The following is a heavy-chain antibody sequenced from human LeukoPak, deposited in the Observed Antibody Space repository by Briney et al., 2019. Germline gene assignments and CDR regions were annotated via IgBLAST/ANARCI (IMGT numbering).Heavy chain of an antibody. CDR1: GFTFSSYG. Sequence: GRSLRLSCAASGFTFSSYGMHWVRQAPGEGLEWVAVISYDGSNKYYADSVKGRFTISRDNSKNTLYLQMNSLRAEDTAVYYCAKDIAVAGDYYFDYWGQGTLVTVSS. CDR2: ISYDGSNK. J-gene: IGHJ4*02. D-gene: IGHD6-19*01. CDR3: AKDIAVAGDYYFDY. V-gene: IGHV3-30*18.